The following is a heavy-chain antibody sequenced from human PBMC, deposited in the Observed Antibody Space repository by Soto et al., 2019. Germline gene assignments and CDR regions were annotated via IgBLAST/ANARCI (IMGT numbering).Heavy chain of an antibody. V-gene: IGHV1-8*01. CDR2: MNPNSGNT. CDR1: GYTFTSYD. J-gene: IGHJ6*02. CDR3: ARVRAGPYYYYGMDV. Sequence: ASVKVSCKASGYTFTSYDINWVRQATGRGLEWMGWMNPNSGNTGYAQKFQGRVTMTRNTSISTAYMELSSLRSEDTAVYYCARVRAGPYYYYGMDVWGQGTTVTVSS.